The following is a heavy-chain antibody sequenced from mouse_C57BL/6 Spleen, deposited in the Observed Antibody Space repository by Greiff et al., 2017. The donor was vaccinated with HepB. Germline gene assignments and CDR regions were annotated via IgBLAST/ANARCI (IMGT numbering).Heavy chain of an antibody. J-gene: IGHJ2*01. Sequence: VQLQESGAELVRPGASVTLSCKASGYTFTDYEMHWVKQTPVHGLEWIGAIDPETGGTAYNQKFKGKAILTADKSSSTAYMELRSLTSEDSAVYYWTLDSAGYGRTYYVDYWGQGTTLTVSS. CDR2: IDPETGGT. V-gene: IGHV1-15*01. CDR3: TLDSAGYGRTYYVDY. CDR1: GYTFTDYE. D-gene: IGHD3-2*01.